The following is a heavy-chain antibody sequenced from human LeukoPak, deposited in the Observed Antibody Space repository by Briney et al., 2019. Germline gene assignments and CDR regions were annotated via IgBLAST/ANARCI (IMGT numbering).Heavy chain of an antibody. CDR2: IYYSGST. J-gene: IGHJ4*02. Sequence: SETLSLTCTVSGGSISSSSYYWGWIRQLPGKGLEWIGSIYYSGSTYYNPSLKSRVTISVDTSKNQFSLKLSSVTAADTAVYYCARLLYYYDISGSNPDYWGQGTLVTVSS. V-gene: IGHV4-39*01. CDR1: GGSISSSSYY. D-gene: IGHD3-22*01. CDR3: ARLLYYYDISGSNPDY.